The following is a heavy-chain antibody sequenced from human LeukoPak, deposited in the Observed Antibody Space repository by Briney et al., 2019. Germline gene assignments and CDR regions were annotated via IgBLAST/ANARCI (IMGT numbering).Heavy chain of an antibody. CDR1: GYTFTSYG. J-gene: IGHJ5*02. CDR2: ISAYNGNT. Sequence: ASVKVSCKASGYTFTSYGISWVRQAPGQGLEWMGWISAYNGNTNYAQKFQGRVTITTDESTSTAYMELSSLRSEDTAVYYCARGQDTAYNWFDPWGQGTLVTVSS. CDR3: ARGQDTAYNWFDP. V-gene: IGHV1-18*01. D-gene: IGHD5-18*01.